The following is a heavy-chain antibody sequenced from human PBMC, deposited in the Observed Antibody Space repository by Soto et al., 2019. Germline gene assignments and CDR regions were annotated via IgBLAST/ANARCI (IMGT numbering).Heavy chain of an antibody. CDR1: GFTFSSYA. CDR2: ISGSGGST. V-gene: IGHV3-23*01. CDR3: ATHRRTVTTDEYFQH. Sequence: PGGSLRLSCAASGFTFSSYAMSWVRQAPGKGLEWVSAISGSGGSTYYADSVKGRFTISRDNSKNTLYLQMNSLRSEDTAVYYCATHRRTVTTDEYFQHWGQGTLVTVSS. D-gene: IGHD4-17*01. J-gene: IGHJ1*01.